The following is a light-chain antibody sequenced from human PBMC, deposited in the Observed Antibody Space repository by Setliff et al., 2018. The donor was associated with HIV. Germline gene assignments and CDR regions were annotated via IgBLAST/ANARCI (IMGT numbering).Light chain of an antibody. V-gene: IGLV3-21*03. J-gene: IGLJ2*01. CDR1: IIGSKS. Sequence: SYELTQPPSESVAPGKTARITCVGNIIGSKSVHWYQQKPGQAPVMVVYDASDRPSGIPERFSGSKSGNTATLTISRVEAGDEADYYCEVWDDNIEHVIFGGGTK. CDR3: EVWDDNIEHVI. CDR2: DAS.